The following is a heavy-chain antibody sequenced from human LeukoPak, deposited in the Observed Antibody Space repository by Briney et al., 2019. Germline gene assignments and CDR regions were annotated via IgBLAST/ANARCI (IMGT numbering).Heavy chain of an antibody. Sequence: SETLSLTCTVSGGSISSYYWSWIRQPPGKGLEWIGYIYYSGSTNYNPSLKSRVTISVDTSKNQFSLKLSSVTAADTAVYYCARARITMVRGVALDYYYYMDVWGKGTTVTVSS. CDR2: IYYSGST. J-gene: IGHJ6*03. CDR1: GGSISSYY. D-gene: IGHD3-10*01. V-gene: IGHV4-59*01. CDR3: ARARITMVRGVALDYYYYMDV.